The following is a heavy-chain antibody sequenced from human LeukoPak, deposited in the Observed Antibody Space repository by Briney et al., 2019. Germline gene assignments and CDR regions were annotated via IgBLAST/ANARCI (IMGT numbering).Heavy chain of an antibody. J-gene: IGHJ5*02. CDR1: GFTFGTYW. CDR3: APQQTYSPYNWFDP. Sequence: PGGSLRLSCAASGFTFGTYWMHWVRQAPGKGLVWVSRISSDVSSTVYVDSVKGRFTISRDNAKNTLYLQMNSLRAEDTAVYYCAPQQTYSPYNWFDPWGQGTLVTVSS. CDR2: ISSDVSST. V-gene: IGHV3-74*01. D-gene: IGHD5-12*01.